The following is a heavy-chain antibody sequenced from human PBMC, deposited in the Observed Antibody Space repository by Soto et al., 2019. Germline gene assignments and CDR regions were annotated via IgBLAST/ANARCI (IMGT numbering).Heavy chain of an antibody. CDR2: IRQDGGEE. CDR3: AKSEGWSFEI. CDR1: GFTFSSHW. V-gene: IGHV3-7*01. Sequence: EVQLVESGGGLVQPGGSLRLSCAASGFTFSSHWMSWVRQAPGKGLEWVANIRQDGGEEQYSDSVKGRFTLSRDNAKNSLYLQMNGLRVEDTAVYYCAKSEGWSFEIRGQGTMVTVSS. J-gene: IGHJ3*02. D-gene: IGHD2-15*01.